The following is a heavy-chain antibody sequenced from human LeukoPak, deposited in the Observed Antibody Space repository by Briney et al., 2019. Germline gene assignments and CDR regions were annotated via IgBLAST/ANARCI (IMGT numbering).Heavy chain of an antibody. CDR2: IYSGGST. CDR3: ARDFYCSSTSCPNDY. V-gene: IGHV3-66*02. J-gene: IGHJ4*02. CDR1: GFTVSSNY. Sequence: PGGSLRLSCAASGFTVSSNYMSWVRQAPGKGLEWVSVIYSGGSTYYADSVKGRFTISRDNSKNALYLQMNSLRAEDTAVYYCARDFYCSSTSCPNDYWGQGTLVTVSS. D-gene: IGHD2-2*01.